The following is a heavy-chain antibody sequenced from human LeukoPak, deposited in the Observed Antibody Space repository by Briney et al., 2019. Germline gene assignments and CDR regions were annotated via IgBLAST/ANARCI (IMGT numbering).Heavy chain of an antibody. D-gene: IGHD1-26*01. V-gene: IGHV4-39*01. Sequence: PSETLSLTCTVSGGSISSSTYYWGWIRQPPGKGLEWIGSIYYSGSTNYNPSLKSRVTISVDTSKNQFSLRLSPVTAADTAMYYCVKSGGYGLIDYWGQGTRVTVSS. CDR1: GGSISSSTYY. CDR3: VKSGGYGLIDY. J-gene: IGHJ4*02. CDR2: IYYSGST.